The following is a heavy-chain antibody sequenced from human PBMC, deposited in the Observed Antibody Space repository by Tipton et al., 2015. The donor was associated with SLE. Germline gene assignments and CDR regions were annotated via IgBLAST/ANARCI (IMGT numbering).Heavy chain of an antibody. CDR2: INPNSGGT. D-gene: IGHD1-26*01. J-gene: IGHJ3*02. CDR1: GYTFTGYY. Sequence: QLVQSGPEVKKSGASVKVSCKASGYTFTGYYMHWVRQAPGQGLEWMGRINPNSGGTNYAQKFQGRVTMTRDTSISTAYMELSRLRSDDTAVYYCARDTGIAGSYGGAFDIWGQGTLVTVSS. V-gene: IGHV1-2*06. CDR3: ARDTGIAGSYGGAFDI.